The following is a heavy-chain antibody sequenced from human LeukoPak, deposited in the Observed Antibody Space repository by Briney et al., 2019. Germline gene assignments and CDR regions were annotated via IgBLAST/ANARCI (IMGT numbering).Heavy chain of an antibody. J-gene: IGHJ4*02. CDR2: IDPSDYYT. V-gene: IGHV5-10-1*01. CDR3: ASPDCSGGGCKLLPY. D-gene: IGHD2-15*01. Sequence: GESLKISCKGSGYSFTSYWITRGRQMPGKGLEWMGNIDPSDYYTDYSPSFQGHVTFSADQSISTAYLQWSSLKASDTAIYYCASPDCSGGGCKLLPYWGQGTLVTVSS. CDR1: GYSFTSYW.